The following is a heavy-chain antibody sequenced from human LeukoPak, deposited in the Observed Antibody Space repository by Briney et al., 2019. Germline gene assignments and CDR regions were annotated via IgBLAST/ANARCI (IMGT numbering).Heavy chain of an antibody. CDR3: ARGGSSWPVDY. J-gene: IGHJ4*02. Sequence: ASVKVSCKASGGTFSNYAISWVRQAPGQGLEWMGGIIPIFGTANYAQKFQGRVTITADESTSTAYMELSSLRSEDTAVYYCARGGSSWPVDYWGQGTLVTVSS. D-gene: IGHD6-13*01. CDR2: IIPIFGTA. CDR1: GGTFSNYA. V-gene: IGHV1-69*13.